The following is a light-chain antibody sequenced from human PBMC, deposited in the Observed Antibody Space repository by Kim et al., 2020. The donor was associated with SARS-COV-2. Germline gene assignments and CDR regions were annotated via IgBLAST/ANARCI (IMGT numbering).Light chain of an antibody. CDR3: NSRDSSGNHWV. J-gene: IGLJ3*02. Sequence: ALGETVRITGQGDSLRSYYASWYQQKAGQAPVLVIYGKNNRPAGSPDRCAGSSSGNTAALTSTGAQAEDEADYYCNSRDSSGNHWVFGGGTQLTVL. CDR1: SLRSYY. V-gene: IGLV3-19*01. CDR2: GKN.